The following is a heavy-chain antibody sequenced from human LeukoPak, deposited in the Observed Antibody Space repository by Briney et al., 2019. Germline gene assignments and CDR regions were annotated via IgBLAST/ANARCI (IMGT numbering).Heavy chain of an antibody. V-gene: IGHV4-34*01. Sequence: PSETLSLTCAVYGGSFSDYYWSWIRQPPGKGLEWIGEINHSGRINYNPSLKSRVTISVDTSKNQFPLKLNSVTAADTAVYYCARGRYSGYDHFDYWGQGTLVTVSS. CDR1: GGSFSDYY. D-gene: IGHD5-12*01. CDR3: ARGRYSGYDHFDY. CDR2: INHSGRI. J-gene: IGHJ4*02.